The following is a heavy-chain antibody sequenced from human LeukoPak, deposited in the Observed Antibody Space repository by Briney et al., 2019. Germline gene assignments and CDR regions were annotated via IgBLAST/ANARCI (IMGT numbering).Heavy chain of an antibody. J-gene: IGHJ2*01. CDR1: GLTFSTYS. CDR3: ARDGLEDGYNLGPAFDL. D-gene: IGHD5-24*01. Sequence: GSLTLSCAASGLTFSTYSMNWVRQAPGKGLEWVSYISSRSSTIYYADSVKGRFTISRDNAKNSLYLQMNSLRDEDTAVYYCARDGLEDGYNLGPAFDLWGRGTLVTVSS. CDR2: ISSRSSTI. V-gene: IGHV3-48*02.